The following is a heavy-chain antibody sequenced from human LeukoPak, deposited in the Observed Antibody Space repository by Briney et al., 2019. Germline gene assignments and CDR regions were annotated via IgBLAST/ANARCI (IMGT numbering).Heavy chain of an antibody. V-gene: IGHV1-69*04. D-gene: IGHD6-19*01. J-gene: IGHJ4*02. Sequence: SVKVSCKASGGTFSSYAISWVRQAPGQGLEWMGRIIPILGIANYAQKFQGRVTITADKSTSTAYMELSSLRSEDTAVYYCARDLWYSSGWEFDYWGQGTLVTVSS. CDR1: GGTFSSYA. CDR3: ARDLWYSSGWEFDY. CDR2: IIPILGIA.